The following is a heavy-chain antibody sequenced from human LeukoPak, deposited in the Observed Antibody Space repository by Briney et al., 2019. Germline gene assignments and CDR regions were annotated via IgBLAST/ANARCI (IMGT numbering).Heavy chain of an antibody. J-gene: IGHJ4*02. V-gene: IGHV4-4*07. Sequence: SETLSLTCTVSGGSISSYHWSWIRQPAGKGLEWIGRIYTSGSTNYNPSLKSRVTMSVDTSKNQFSLKLSSVTAADTAVYYCARDGYSSGWPFDYWGQGTLVTVSS. D-gene: IGHD6-19*01. CDR2: IYTSGST. CDR1: GGSISSYH. CDR3: ARDGYSSGWPFDY.